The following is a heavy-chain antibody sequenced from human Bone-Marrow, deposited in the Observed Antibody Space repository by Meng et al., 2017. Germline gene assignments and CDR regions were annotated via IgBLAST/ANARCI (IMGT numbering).Heavy chain of an antibody. CDR1: GFTFSIYW. CDR3: ARDHSSGWYYGARYDI. V-gene: IGHV3-7*01. Sequence: GGSLRLSCAASGFTFSIYWMSWVRQAPGKGLEWVANIKQDGSEKYYVDSVKGRFTISRDNAKNSLYLQMNSLRAEDTAVYYCARDHSSGWYYGARYDIWGQGTMVTVSS. D-gene: IGHD6-19*01. CDR2: IKQDGSEK. J-gene: IGHJ3*02.